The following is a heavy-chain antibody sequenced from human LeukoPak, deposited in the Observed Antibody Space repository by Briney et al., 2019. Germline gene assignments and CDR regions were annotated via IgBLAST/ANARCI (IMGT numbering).Heavy chain of an antibody. CDR1: GFSFSDYY. Sequence: GGSLRLSCAASGFSFSDYYMSWFRQAPGKGLEWISYISSSGRTIHYADSVKGRLTISRDNAKNSLYLQIDSLRVEDTAVYYCAPHTQWLVGGFDYWGQGTLVTVSS. D-gene: IGHD6-19*01. J-gene: IGHJ4*02. CDR3: APHTQWLVGGFDY. CDR2: ISSSGRTI. V-gene: IGHV3-11*01.